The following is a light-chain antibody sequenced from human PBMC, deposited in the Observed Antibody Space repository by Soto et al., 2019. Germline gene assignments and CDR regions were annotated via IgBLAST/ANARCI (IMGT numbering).Light chain of an antibody. V-gene: IGKV1-27*01. Sequence: DVPMTQSPSSLSASVGDRVTITCRAGQGINIYLAWYQQKPGKVPKLLIDAASTLQTGVPSRFRGSGSGTDVTLTISSLQPEDVATYYCQKYDRAPLAFGGGTKVEIK. CDR2: AAS. CDR3: QKYDRAPLA. J-gene: IGKJ4*01. CDR1: QGINIY.